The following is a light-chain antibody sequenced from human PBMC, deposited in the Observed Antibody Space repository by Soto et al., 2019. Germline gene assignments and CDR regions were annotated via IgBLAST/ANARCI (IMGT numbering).Light chain of an antibody. CDR3: QQYHFWPPWT. J-gene: IGKJ1*01. CDR1: QSISTN. Sequence: EIVMTQPPATLSVSPGERATLSCRASQSISTNLAWYQQKPGQAPRLLIYGASTRATGIPARFSGSGSGTEFTLTISSLQSEDFAVYYCQQYHFWPPWTFGQGTKV. V-gene: IGKV3-15*01. CDR2: GAS.